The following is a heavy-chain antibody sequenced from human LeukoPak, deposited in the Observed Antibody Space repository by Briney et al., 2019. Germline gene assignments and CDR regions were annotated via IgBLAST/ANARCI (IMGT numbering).Heavy chain of an antibody. CDR1: GGSISSYY. Sequence: SETLSLTCTVSGGSISSYYWSWIRQPPGKGLEWIGYIYYSGSTYYNPSLKSRVTISVDTSKNQFSLKLSSVTAADTAVYYCAGAGYGRYSYGRYDYWGQGTLVTVSS. J-gene: IGHJ4*02. D-gene: IGHD5-18*01. CDR2: IYYSGST. CDR3: AGAGYGRYSYGRYDY. V-gene: IGHV4-59*06.